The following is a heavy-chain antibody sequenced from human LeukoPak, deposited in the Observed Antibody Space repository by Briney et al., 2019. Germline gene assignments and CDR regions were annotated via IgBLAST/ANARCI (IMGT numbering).Heavy chain of an antibody. V-gene: IGHV3-11*04. J-gene: IGHJ3*02. CDR1: GFTFSDYY. CDR2: ISSSGSTI. CDR3: ASAPSGYCSGGSCNGNAFDI. Sequence: PGGSLRLSCAASGFTFSDYYMSWIRQAPGKGLEWVSYISSSGSTIYYADSVKGRFTISRDNAKNSLYLQMNSLRAEDTAVYYCASAPSGYCSGGSCNGNAFDIWGQGTMVTVSS. D-gene: IGHD2-15*01.